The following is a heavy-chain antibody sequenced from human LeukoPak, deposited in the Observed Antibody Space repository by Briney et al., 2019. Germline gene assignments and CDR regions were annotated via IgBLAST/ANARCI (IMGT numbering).Heavy chain of an antibody. Sequence: TGGSLRLSCVASGFTLSNAWMSWVRQARGKGLEWVGRVKSKTDGETTDYAAPVKGRFTISRDDSKNTLYLQMNSLKTEDTAVYYCTTAWGYYYYGMDVWGQGTTVTVSS. D-gene: IGHD3-16*01. V-gene: IGHV3-15*01. CDR1: GFTLSNAW. CDR2: VKSKTDGETT. CDR3: TTAWGYYYYGMDV. J-gene: IGHJ6*02.